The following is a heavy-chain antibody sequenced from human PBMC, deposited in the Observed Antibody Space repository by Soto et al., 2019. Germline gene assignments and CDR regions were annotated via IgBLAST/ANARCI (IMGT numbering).Heavy chain of an antibody. CDR1: GFTFSSYE. CDR2: ISSSGSTI. Sequence: GGSLRLSCAASGFTFSSYEMNWVRQAPGKGLEWVSYISSSGSTIYYADSVKGRFTISRDNAKNSLYLQMNSLRAEDTAVYYCASLHPGSIDYWGQGTLVTVSS. D-gene: IGHD2-2*01. V-gene: IGHV3-48*03. CDR3: ASLHPGSIDY. J-gene: IGHJ4*02.